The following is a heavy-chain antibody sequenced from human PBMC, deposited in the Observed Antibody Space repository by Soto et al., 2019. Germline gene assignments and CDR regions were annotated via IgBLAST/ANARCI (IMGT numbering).Heavy chain of an antibody. CDR2: ISAYNGNT. V-gene: IGHV1-18*01. CDR1: GYTFTSCG. D-gene: IGHD2-21*02. J-gene: IGHJ4*02. Sequence: ASAKASCKASGYTFTSCGISWVRQAPGQGLEWMGWISAYNGNTNYAQKLQGRVTMTTDTSTSTAYMELRSLRSDDTAVYYCARLPYCGGDCYINPIDYWGQGTLVTVSS. CDR3: ARLPYCGGDCYINPIDY.